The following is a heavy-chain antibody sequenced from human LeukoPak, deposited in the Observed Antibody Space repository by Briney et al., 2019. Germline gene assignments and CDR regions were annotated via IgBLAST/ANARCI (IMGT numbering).Heavy chain of an antibody. V-gene: IGHV3-20*04. D-gene: IGHD3-10*01. J-gene: IGHJ5*02. Sequence: GGSLRLSCGASGFTFSIFWMHWVRQVPGKGLVWVSGINWNGGSTGYGDYVKGRFAISRDNAKNSLYLQMNSLRDEDTALYSCARQWTEIWSNWFDAWGQGNLVTVSS. CDR2: INWNGGST. CDR1: GFTFSIFW. CDR3: ARQWTEIWSNWFDA.